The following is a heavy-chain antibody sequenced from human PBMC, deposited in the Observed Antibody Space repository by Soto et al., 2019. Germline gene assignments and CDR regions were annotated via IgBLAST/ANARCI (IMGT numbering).Heavy chain of an antibody. Sequence: QVQLVQSGAAVKKPGSSVKVSCKASGGTFSSYAISWVRQAPGQGLEWMGGIIPIFGTANYAQKFQGRVTITADESTSSTYMERGVLSSEDRAVYYCARGGGFCISTGCYPTYYYGMYVWGKGTTVTVSS. J-gene: IGHJ6*04. CDR2: IIPIFGTA. V-gene: IGHV1-69*12. D-gene: IGHD2-2*01. CDR1: GGTFSSYA. CDR3: ARGGGFCISTGCYPTYYYGMYV.